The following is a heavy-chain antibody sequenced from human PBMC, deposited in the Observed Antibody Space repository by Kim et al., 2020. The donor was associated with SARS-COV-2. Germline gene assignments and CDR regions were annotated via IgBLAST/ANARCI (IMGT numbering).Heavy chain of an antibody. V-gene: IGHV4-34*01. Sequence: SETLSLTCAVYGGSFSGYYWSWIRQPPGKGLEWIGEINHSGNTNYNPSLKSRVTISGDTSKNQFSLKLTSVTAADTAVYYCARGGQGVKSGSYYNRHYYYGMDVWGQGTTVTVSS. CDR3: ARGGQGVKSGSYYNRHYYYGMDV. J-gene: IGHJ6*02. CDR2: INHSGNT. CDR1: GGSFSGYY. D-gene: IGHD3-10*01.